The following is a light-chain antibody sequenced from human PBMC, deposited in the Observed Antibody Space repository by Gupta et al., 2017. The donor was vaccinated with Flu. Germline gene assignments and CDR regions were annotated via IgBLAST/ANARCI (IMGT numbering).Light chain of an antibody. J-gene: IGLJ3*02. Sequence: QSVLTPPHSDSATPGQRVTISCFGSSSNIGSNYVSWYQQLPGTAPKLVMFSNNQRPSGVPDRFSGSKSGASASLAISGLRSEDEAHYYCAAWDDSLSGPVFGGGTKLTVL. CDR3: AAWDDSLSGPV. CDR1: SSNIGSNY. CDR2: SNN. V-gene: IGLV1-47*01.